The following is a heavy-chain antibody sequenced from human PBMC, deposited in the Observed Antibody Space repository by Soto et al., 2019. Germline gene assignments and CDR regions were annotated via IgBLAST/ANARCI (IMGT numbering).Heavy chain of an antibody. V-gene: IGHV1-3*01. Sequence: GASVKVSFKASGYTFTSYAMHWLRQAPGQRLEWMGWINAGNGNTKYSQKFQGRVTITRDTSASTAYMELSSLRSEDTAVYYCASESYDSSGYYYVLGYYGMDVWGQGTTVTVYS. CDR2: INAGNGNT. J-gene: IGHJ6*02. D-gene: IGHD3-22*01. CDR1: GYTFTSYA. CDR3: ASESYDSSGYYYVLGYYGMDV.